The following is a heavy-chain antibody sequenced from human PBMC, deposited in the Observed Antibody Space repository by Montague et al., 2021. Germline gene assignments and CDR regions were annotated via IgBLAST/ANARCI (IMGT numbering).Heavy chain of an antibody. Sequence: SETLSLTCTVSGSSISSSTHYWGWIRQTPGKGLDWIGSIFRNGDSFYNPSLKSPVIISVDTSGNQFSLRLTSVTAADTAVYFCARPRVTQDHWFDPWGQGTLVTVSS. D-gene: IGHD2-15*01. CDR2: IFRNGDS. CDR1: GSSISSSTHY. J-gene: IGHJ5*02. CDR3: ARPRVTQDHWFDP. V-gene: IGHV4-39*01.